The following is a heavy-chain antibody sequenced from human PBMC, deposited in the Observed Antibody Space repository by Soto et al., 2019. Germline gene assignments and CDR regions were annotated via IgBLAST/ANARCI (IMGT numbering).Heavy chain of an antibody. Sequence: ASVKVSCKASGYTFTNYGISWVRQAPGQGLEWMGWINVYNGNTKYAQKVQGRVTMTTDTSTSTAYMELRSLRSDDTAVYYCARGNTVEIFDYWGQGTLVTVSS. CDR1: GYTFTNYG. V-gene: IGHV1-18*01. CDR2: INVYNGNT. CDR3: ARGNTVEIFDY. D-gene: IGHD4-17*01. J-gene: IGHJ4*02.